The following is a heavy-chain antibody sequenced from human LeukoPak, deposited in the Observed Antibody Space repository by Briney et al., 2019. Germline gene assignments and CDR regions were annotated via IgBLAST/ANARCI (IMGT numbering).Heavy chain of an antibody. D-gene: IGHD6-13*01. CDR2: IYYSGST. CDR3: ASSSSWYEGEYFQH. CDR1: GGSISSYY. Sequence: SETLSLTCTVSGGSISSYYWSWIRQPPGKGLEWLGYIYYSGSTNYNPSLKSRVTISVDTSKNQFSLKLSSVTAADTAVYYCASSSSWYEGEYFQHWGQGTLVTVSS. J-gene: IGHJ1*01. V-gene: IGHV4-59*01.